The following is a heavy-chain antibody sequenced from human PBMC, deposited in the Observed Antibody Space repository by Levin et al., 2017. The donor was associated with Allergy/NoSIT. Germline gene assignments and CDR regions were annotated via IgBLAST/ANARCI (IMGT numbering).Heavy chain of an antibody. Sequence: SETLSLTCTVSGGSISSNGYYWGWIRQPPGKGLEWIGSVSYSGGTYYNPSLTSRVTISVGTSKNQFSLKLDSVTAADTAVYYCARLVLYDILTGYSYFDYWGQGTLVTVSS. CDR3: ARLVLYDILTGYSYFDY. D-gene: IGHD3-9*01. CDR1: GGSISSNGYY. J-gene: IGHJ4*02. CDR2: VSYSGGT. V-gene: IGHV4-39*01.